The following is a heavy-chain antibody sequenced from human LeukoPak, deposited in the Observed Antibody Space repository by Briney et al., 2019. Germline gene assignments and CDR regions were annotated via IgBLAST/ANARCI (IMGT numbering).Heavy chain of an antibody. V-gene: IGHV3-7*01. J-gene: IGHJ4*02. CDR1: GVTFSDYW. Sequence: GGSLRLSCAASGVTFSDYWMSWGRQAPGKGGEWVANIKEDGSVKYYVESVRGRVTISRDNADNSLYLQMNSLSAGDTAIYYCARGSREYWGQGTLVTVSS. CDR3: ARGSREY. CDR2: IKEDGSVK. D-gene: IGHD2-15*01.